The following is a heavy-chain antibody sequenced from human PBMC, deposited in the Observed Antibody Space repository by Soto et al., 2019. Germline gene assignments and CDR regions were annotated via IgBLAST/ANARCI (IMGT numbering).Heavy chain of an antibody. D-gene: IGHD3-3*01. CDR3: AREAWSSYDFWSGYIYYYYYYGMDV. J-gene: IGHJ6*02. Sequence: ASVKVSGKASGYTFTSYGISWVRQAPGQGLEWMGWISAYNGNTNYAHKLQGRVTMTTDSSTSRAYMGLRSLRADDTAVYDWAREAWSSYDFWSGYIYYYYYYGMDVWGQGTTVTVSS. CDR1: GYTFTSYG. CDR2: ISAYNGNT. V-gene: IGHV1-18*01.